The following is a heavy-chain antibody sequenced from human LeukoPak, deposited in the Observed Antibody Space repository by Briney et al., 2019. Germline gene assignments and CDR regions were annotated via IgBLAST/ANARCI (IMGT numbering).Heavy chain of an antibody. CDR3: GGDYGSGRDY. CDR2: INQDGSEK. D-gene: IGHD2-15*01. V-gene: IGHV3-7*04. J-gene: IGHJ4*02. Sequence: GGSLRLSCAASRFTFSSYGMHWVRQAPGKGLEWVATINQDGSEKYYVDSVKGRFTISRDDAKNSLYLQMNSLRAEDTAVYYWGGDYGSGRDYGAREPLVTVSS. CDR1: RFTFSSYG.